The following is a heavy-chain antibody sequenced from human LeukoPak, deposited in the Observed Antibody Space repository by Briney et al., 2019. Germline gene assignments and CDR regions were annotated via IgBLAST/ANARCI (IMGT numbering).Heavy chain of an antibody. D-gene: IGHD6-13*01. CDR1: GGSISSYY. J-gene: IGHJ5*02. V-gene: IGHV4-59*08. CDR3: ARLASSSWYHWFDP. Sequence: PSETLSLTCTVSGGSISSYYWSWIRQPPGKGLEWIGYIYYSGSTNYNPSLKSRVTISVDTSKNQFSLKLSSVTAADTAVYYCARLASSSWYHWFDPWGQGTLVTVSS. CDR2: IYYSGST.